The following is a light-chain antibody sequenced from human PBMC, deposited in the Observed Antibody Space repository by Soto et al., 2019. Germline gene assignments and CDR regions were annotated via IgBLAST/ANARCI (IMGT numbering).Light chain of an antibody. CDR2: DVS. J-gene: IGLJ1*01. Sequence: QSVLTQPASVSGSPGQSITISCTGTSSDVGGYNYVSWYQQHPGKAPKLMIYDVSNRPSGVSNRFSGSKSGNTASLTISGLQAEYEADYYCSSYTSSSTPPCVCGTGTQLTVL. CDR3: SSYTSSSTPPCV. V-gene: IGLV2-14*01. CDR1: SSDVGGYNY.